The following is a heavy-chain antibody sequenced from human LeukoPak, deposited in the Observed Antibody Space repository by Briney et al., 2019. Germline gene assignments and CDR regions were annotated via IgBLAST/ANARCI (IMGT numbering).Heavy chain of an antibody. J-gene: IGHJ4*02. CDR3: ARHRSPSSLSFFDI. Sequence: SETLSLTCTVSGASISSYYWSWVRQPPGKGLEWIGYIYTSETTNFNPALRSRVTISIDTSKNQVSLRLSSVTAADTALYYCARHRSPSSLSFFDIWGQGMLVIVSS. V-gene: IGHV4-4*09. CDR1: GASISSYY. D-gene: IGHD2-2*01. CDR2: IYTSETT.